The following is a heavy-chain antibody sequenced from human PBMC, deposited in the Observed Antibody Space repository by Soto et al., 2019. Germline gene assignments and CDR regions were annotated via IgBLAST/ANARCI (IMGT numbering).Heavy chain of an antibody. Sequence: QVQLQESGPGLVKPSETLSLTCTVSGGSISSYYWSWIRQPPGKGLEWIGYIYYSGSTNYNPSLKSRVTISVDTSKNQFSLKLSSETAADTAVYYCARRASGFQPEVWFDPWGQGTVVTVSS. V-gene: IGHV4-59*08. J-gene: IGHJ5*02. CDR3: ARRASGFQPEVWFDP. CDR1: GGSISSYY. D-gene: IGHD3-3*01. CDR2: IYYSGST.